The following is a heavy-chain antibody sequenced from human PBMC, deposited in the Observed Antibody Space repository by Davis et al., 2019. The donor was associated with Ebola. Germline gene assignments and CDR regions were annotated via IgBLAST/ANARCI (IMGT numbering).Heavy chain of an antibody. CDR2: ISSSGSYR. V-gene: IGHV3-21*01. D-gene: IGHD5-12*01. Sequence: GGSLRLSCAASGFSFSSYTMNWVRQAPGRGLEWVSSISSSGSYRNYVDSMKGRITISRDNAENSLYLEMNSLRAEDTAVYYCAREADSGGFRFDYWGRGILVTVSS. CDR1: GFSFSSYT. CDR3: AREADSGGFRFDY. J-gene: IGHJ4*02.